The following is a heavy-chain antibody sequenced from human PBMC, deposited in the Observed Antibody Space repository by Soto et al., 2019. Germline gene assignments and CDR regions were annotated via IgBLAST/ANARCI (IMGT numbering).Heavy chain of an antibody. CDR3: AKARGYYYDSSALGAY. CDR1: GFTFSSYG. D-gene: IGHD3-22*01. CDR2: ISYDGSNK. J-gene: IGHJ4*02. V-gene: IGHV3-30*18. Sequence: QVQLVESGGDVVKPGRSLRLSCAASGFTFSSYGMHWVRQAPGKGLEWVAVISYDGSNKYYADSVKGRFTISRDNSKNTLYLKMNSLGVEDTALYYWAKARGYYYDSSALGAYWGQGTLVTASS.